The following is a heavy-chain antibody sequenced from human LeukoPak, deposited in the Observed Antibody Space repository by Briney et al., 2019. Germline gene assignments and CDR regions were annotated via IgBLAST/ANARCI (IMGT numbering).Heavy chain of an antibody. CDR2: IYYSGST. CDR1: GGSISSGDYY. CDR3: ARGAYLHWFDP. V-gene: IGHV4-30-4*01. J-gene: IGHJ5*02. Sequence: PSETLSLTCTVSGGSISSGDYYWSWIRQPPGKGLEWIGYIYYSGSTYYNPSLKSRVTVSVDTSKNQFSLKLSSVTVADTAVYYCARGAYLHWFDPWGQGTLVTVSS.